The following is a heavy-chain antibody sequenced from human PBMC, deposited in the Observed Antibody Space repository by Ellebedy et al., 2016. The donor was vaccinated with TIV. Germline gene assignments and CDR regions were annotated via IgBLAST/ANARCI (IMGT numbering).Heavy chain of an antibody. CDR2: IYYSGST. Sequence: MPSETLSLTCTVSGGSISSSSDYWGWIRQPPGKGLEWIGSIYYSGSTYYNPSLKSRVTLSVDMSKNQFSLKLSSVTAADTAVYYCARRGSSSSHRWFDYWGQGTLVTVSS. CDR3: ARRGSSSSHRWFDY. CDR1: GGSISSSSDY. D-gene: IGHD6-13*01. V-gene: IGHV4-39*01. J-gene: IGHJ4*02.